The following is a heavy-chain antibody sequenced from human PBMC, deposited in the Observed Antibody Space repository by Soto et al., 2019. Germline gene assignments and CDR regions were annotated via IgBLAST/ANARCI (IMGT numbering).Heavy chain of an antibody. D-gene: IGHD1-1*01. CDR3: ATTPYNRDFYMYS. CDR2: IYPGHSDV. CDR1: GYIFTTYW. J-gene: IGHJ4*02. V-gene: IGHV5-51*01. Sequence: GESLKISCQASGYIFTTYWIGWVRQMPGKGLEWVGIIYPGHSDVRYGPSFQGQVIISADTSTNTAYLQWGSLKASDTAMYYWATTPYNRDFYMYSGGPGTLVTVPS.